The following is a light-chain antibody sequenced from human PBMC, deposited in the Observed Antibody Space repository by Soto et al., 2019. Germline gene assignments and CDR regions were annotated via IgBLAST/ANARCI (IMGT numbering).Light chain of an antibody. V-gene: IGKV3-20*01. CDR3: QQFGDSLWT. J-gene: IGKJ1*01. CDR2: GTS. Sequence: ENVLTQSPDILSVYPGEGATLSCRASQSVTTGYLAWYQQKPGQAPRLLIYGTSRRATGVPDRFRGSGSATDFTLTITRLEPEDFAVYYCQQFGDSLWTFGQGTRVEIK. CDR1: QSVTTGY.